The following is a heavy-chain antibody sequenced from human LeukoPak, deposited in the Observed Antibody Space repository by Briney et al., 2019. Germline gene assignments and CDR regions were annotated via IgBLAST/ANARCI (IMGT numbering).Heavy chain of an antibody. CDR2: INHSGST. V-gene: IGHV4-34*01. CDR1: GGSFSGYY. J-gene: IGHJ4*02. Sequence: SETLSLTCAVYGGSFSGYYWSWIRQPPGKGLEWIGEINHSGSTNYNPSLKSRVTISVDTSKNQFSLKLSSVTAADTAVYYCARPSLRAFDYWGQGTLVTVSS. CDR3: ARPSLRAFDY. D-gene: IGHD3-16*01.